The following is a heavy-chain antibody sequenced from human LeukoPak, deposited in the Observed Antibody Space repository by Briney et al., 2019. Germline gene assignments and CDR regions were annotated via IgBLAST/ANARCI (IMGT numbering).Heavy chain of an antibody. D-gene: IGHD5-24*01. CDR2: ISSSGSTM. Sequence: PGGSLRLSCAASGFTFSDYEMIWVRQTPGKGREWISYISSSGSTMYYAESVKGRFTISRDSAENSLYLQMSSLRAEDTAVYYCAREDRRDGYNFDYWGQGTLVTVSS. CDR1: GFTFSDYE. CDR3: AREDRRDGYNFDY. J-gene: IGHJ4*02. V-gene: IGHV3-48*03.